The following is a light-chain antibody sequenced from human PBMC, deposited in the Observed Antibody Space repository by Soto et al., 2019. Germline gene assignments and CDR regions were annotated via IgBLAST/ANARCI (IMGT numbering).Light chain of an antibody. J-gene: IGKJ5*01. V-gene: IGKV1-9*01. CDR1: QGISSF. Sequence: DIQLTQSPSFLSASVGDRVTITCRASQGISSFLAWYQQKPGKAPKLLIYPASTLQSGVPSRFSGSGSGTEFTLTISSLQPEDFATYYCQQRNSYPITFGQGTRLEIK. CDR3: QQRNSYPIT. CDR2: PAS.